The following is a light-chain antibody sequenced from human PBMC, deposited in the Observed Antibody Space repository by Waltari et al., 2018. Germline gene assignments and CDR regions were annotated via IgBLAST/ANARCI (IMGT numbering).Light chain of an antibody. V-gene: IGLV4-69*01. CDR3: QTWGTGIQV. CDR1: SGHSSYA. J-gene: IGLJ3*02. Sequence: QLALTQSPSASASLGASVKLTCTLSSGHSSYAIAWHQQQPEKGPRYLMKLNSDGSHSKGDGIPVRFSGSSSGAERYLTISSLQSEDEADYYCQTWGTGIQVFGGGTKLTVL. CDR2: LNSDGSH.